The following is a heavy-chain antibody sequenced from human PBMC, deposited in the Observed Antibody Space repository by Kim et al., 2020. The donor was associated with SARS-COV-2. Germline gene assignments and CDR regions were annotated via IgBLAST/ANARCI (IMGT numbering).Heavy chain of an antibody. J-gene: IGHJ4*02. D-gene: IGHD1-26*01. CDR2: ST. Sequence: STYCADSVKVRFTISRHNSKNTLYLQMNSLRAEDTAVYYCARLEVGALDYWGQGTLVTVSS. CDR3: ARLEVGALDY. V-gene: IGHV3-53*01.